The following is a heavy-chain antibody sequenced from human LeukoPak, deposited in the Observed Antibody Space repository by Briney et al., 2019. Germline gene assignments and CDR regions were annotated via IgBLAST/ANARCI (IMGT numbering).Heavy chain of an antibody. CDR1: GGSISSYY. CDR2: IYYSGST. CDR3: ARDGYCTRTYRRDDAFDI. V-gene: IGHV4-59*12. J-gene: IGHJ3*02. Sequence: SETLSLTCTVSGGSISSYYWSWIRQPLGKGLEWIGYIYYSGSTNYNPSLKSRVTISVDTSKNQFSLKLSSVTAADTAVYFCARDGYCTRTYRRDDAFDIWGQGTMVTVSS. D-gene: IGHD2-2*03.